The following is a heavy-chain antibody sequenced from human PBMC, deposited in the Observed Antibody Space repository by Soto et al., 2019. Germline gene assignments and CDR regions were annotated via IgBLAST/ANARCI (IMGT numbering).Heavy chain of an antibody. CDR2: ISWNSGSI. CDR1: GFTFDDYA. Sequence: EVQLVESGGGLVQPGRSLRLSCAASGFTFDDYAMHWVRQAPGKGLEWVSGISWNSGSIGYADSVKGRFTISRDNAKNSLYLQMNSLGAEDTALYYCAKWDDYGDRKEAFDIWGQGTMVTVSS. CDR3: AKWDDYGDRKEAFDI. J-gene: IGHJ3*02. V-gene: IGHV3-9*01. D-gene: IGHD4-17*01.